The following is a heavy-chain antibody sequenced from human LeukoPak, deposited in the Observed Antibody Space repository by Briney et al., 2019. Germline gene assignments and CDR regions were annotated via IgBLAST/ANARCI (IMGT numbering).Heavy chain of an antibody. CDR1: GFTFSSYA. V-gene: IGHV3-30-3*01. D-gene: IGHD2-15*01. Sequence: PGGSLRLSCAASGFTFSSYAMHWVRQAPGKGLEWVAVISYDGSNKYYADSVKGRFTISRDNSKNTLYLQMNSLRAEDTAVYYCARDIAYCSGGSCYSYYYYGMDVWGQGTTVTVSS. CDR2: ISYDGSNK. CDR3: ARDIAYCSGGSCYSYYYYGMDV. J-gene: IGHJ6*02.